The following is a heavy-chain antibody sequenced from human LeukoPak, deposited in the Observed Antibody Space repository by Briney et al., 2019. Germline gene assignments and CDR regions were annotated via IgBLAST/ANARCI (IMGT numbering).Heavy chain of an antibody. CDR1: GGSFSGYY. CDR2: INHSGST. D-gene: IGHD3-22*01. CDR3: ARVSYYDSSGNRGAFDY. J-gene: IGHJ4*02. Sequence: SETLSLTCAVYGGSFSGYYWSWIRQPPGKGLEWIGEINHSGSTNYNPSLKSRVTISVDKSKNQFSLKLSSVTAADTAVYYCARVSYYDSSGNRGAFDYWGQGTLVTISS. V-gene: IGHV4-34*01.